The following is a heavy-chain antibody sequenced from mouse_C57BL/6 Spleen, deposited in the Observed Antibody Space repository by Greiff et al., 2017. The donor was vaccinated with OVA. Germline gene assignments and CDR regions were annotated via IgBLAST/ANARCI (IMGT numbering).Heavy chain of an antibody. J-gene: IGHJ4*01. V-gene: IGHV1-52*01. CDR3: ARCWDRGYMDY. Sequence: QVQLQQPGAELVRPGSSVKLSCKASGYTFTSYWMHWVKQRPIQGLEWIGNIDPSDSETHYNQKFKDKATLTVDKSSSTAYMQLSSLTSEDSAVYYCARCWDRGYMDYWGQGTSVTVSS. CDR2: IDPSDSET. D-gene: IGHD4-1*01. CDR1: GYTFTSYW.